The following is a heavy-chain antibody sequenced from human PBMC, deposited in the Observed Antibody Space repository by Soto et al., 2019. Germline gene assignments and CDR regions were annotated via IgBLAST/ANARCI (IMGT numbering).Heavy chain of an antibody. J-gene: IGHJ6*02. CDR3: ARQDYSSSWYPGWDYYYGMDV. Sequence: ASVKVSCKASGYTFTSYDINCVRQATGQVLEWMGWMNPNSGNTGYAQKFQGRVTMTRNTSISTAYMELSSLRSEDTAVYYCARQDYSSSWYPGWDYYYGMDVWGQGTTVTVSS. CDR1: GYTFTSYD. D-gene: IGHD6-13*01. CDR2: MNPNSGNT. V-gene: IGHV1-8*01.